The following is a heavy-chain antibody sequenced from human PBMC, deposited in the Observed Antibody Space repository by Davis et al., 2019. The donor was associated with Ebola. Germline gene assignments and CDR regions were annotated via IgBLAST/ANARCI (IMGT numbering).Heavy chain of an antibody. Sequence: PGGSLRLSCAASGFTFSSYAMHWVRQAPGKGLEWVAVISHDGSNKYYADSVKGRFTISRDNSKNTLYLQMNSLRAEDTAVYYCARDREGTMGYYGMDVWGQGTTVTVSS. V-gene: IGHV3-30-3*01. CDR1: GFTFSSYA. CDR3: ARDREGTMGYYGMDV. D-gene: IGHD3-10*01. J-gene: IGHJ6*02. CDR2: ISHDGSNK.